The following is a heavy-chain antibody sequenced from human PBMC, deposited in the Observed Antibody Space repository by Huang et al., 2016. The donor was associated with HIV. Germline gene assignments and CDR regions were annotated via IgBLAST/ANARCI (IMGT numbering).Heavy chain of an antibody. V-gene: IGHV4-34*01. D-gene: IGHD3-9*01. Sequence: QVHLQQWGAGLLKPSEALSLTCAVYGGSFRNYFWSWIRQPPGKGREWIGEINHRGRTRYSPSLKSRVTISVDTAKNQFSLKLSSVTAADTAVYYCARVEINTLTGYFSSFDNWGQGTLVTVSS. J-gene: IGHJ4*02. CDR1: GGSFRNYF. CDR2: INHRGRT. CDR3: ARVEINTLTGYFSSFDN.